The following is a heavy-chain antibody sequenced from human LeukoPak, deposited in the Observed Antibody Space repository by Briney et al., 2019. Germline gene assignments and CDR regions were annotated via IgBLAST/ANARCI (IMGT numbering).Heavy chain of an antibody. CDR1: GYTFTSYY. J-gene: IGHJ4*02. V-gene: IGHV1-46*01. D-gene: IGHD5-12*01. CDR2: INPDGGST. CDR3: ARDYRGYSGYDLPFDH. Sequence: ASVKVSCKASGYTFTSYYMHWVRQAPGQGLEWMGIINPDGGSTTYAQKFQGRVTMTRDTFTSTAYMELNSLTSDDTALYYCARDYRGYSGYDLPFDHWGQGTLVSVSS.